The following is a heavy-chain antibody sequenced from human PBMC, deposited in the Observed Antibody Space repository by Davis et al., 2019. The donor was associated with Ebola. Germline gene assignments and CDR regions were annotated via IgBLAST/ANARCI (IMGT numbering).Heavy chain of an antibody. CDR2: ISYDGSNK. D-gene: IGHD6-19*01. CDR3: AKLEVAGY. J-gene: IGHJ4*02. CDR1: GFTFSSYG. Sequence: GESLKISCAASGFTFSSYGMHWVRQAPGKGLEWVAVISYDGSNKYYADSVKGRFTISRDNSKNTLYLQMNSLRAEDTAVYYRAKLEVAGYWGQGTLVTVSS. V-gene: IGHV3-30*18.